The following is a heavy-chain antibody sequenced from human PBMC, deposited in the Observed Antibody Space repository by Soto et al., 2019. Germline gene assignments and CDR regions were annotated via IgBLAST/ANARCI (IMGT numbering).Heavy chain of an antibody. D-gene: IGHD2-2*01. CDR1: GFTFRNHW. CDR3: ARPRSKSSSSFDL. J-gene: IGHJ3*01. Sequence: EEQLVESGGGLVQPGGSLRLSCAASGFTFRNHWMHWVRQAPGQGPEGVSRIKTDGSYTDYADSVKGRFTISRDNAGNTLYLQMNSLTVEDMAMYYCARPRSKSSSSFDLWGQGTMVTVSS. V-gene: IGHV3-74*01. CDR2: IKTDGSYT.